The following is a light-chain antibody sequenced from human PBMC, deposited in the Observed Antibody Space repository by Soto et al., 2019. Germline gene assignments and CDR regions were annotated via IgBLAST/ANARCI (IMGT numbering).Light chain of an antibody. V-gene: IGKV3-20*01. CDR3: QQYHRSPYT. J-gene: IGKJ2*01. CDR2: SAS. Sequence: EIVMTQSPATLSVSRGGRATRSCRASQSVSSSYLAWYQQKPGQAPRLLIYSASSRATGIPDRFSGSGSGTDFTLTINRLEPEDFAVYYCQQYHRSPYTLGQGTKV. CDR1: QSVSSSY.